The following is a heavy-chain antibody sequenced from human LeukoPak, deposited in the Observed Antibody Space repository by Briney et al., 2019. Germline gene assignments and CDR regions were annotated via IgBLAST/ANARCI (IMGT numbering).Heavy chain of an antibody. Sequence: GGSLRLSCAASGFTFSSYGMHWVRHAPGKGLEWVAVIWYDGSNKYYADSVKGRFTISRDNSKNTLYLQMNSLRAEDTAVYYCARDTAFYDSSGPLFDYWGQGTLVTVSS. J-gene: IGHJ4*02. CDR3: ARDTAFYDSSGPLFDY. D-gene: IGHD3-22*01. CDR2: IWYDGSNK. CDR1: GFTFSSYG. V-gene: IGHV3-33*01.